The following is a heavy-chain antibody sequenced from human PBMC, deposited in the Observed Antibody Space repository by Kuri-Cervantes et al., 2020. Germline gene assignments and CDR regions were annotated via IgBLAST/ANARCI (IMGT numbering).Heavy chain of an antibody. Sequence: GESLKISCAASGFTFSSYSMNWVRQAPGKGLEWASSISSSSSYIYYADSVKGRFTISRDNAKNSLYLQMNSLRAEDTAVYYCARSYYDFWSGYILSLGRAFDIWGQGTMVTVSS. CDR3: ARSYYDFWSGYILSLGRAFDI. D-gene: IGHD3-3*01. V-gene: IGHV3-21*01. CDR2: ISSSSSYI. J-gene: IGHJ3*02. CDR1: GFTFSSYS.